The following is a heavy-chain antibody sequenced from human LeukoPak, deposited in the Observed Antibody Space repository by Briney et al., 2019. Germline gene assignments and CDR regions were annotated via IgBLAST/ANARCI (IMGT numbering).Heavy chain of an antibody. CDR1: GFTFEDYG. J-gene: IGHJ6*03. CDR3: ARNTLSMIRGIIGHYYNCMDV. Sequence: PGGSLRLSCAASGFTFEDYGMSWVRQAPGKGLEYVSGVNWNGGSTGYAESVKGRFTISRDNAKNVLFLQMNSLRVEDTALYYCARNTLSMIRGIIGHYYNCMDVWGKGTTVTVSS. D-gene: IGHD3-10*01. CDR2: VNWNGGST. V-gene: IGHV3-20*04.